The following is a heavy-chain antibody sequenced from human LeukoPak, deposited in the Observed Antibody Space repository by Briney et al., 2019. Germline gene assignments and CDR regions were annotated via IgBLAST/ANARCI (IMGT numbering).Heavy chain of an antibody. CDR2: IYYSGST. Sequence: SQTLYLTCTVSGGSISSGDYYWSWIRQHPGKGLEWIGYIYYSGSTYYNPSLKSRVTISVDTSKNQFSLKMSSVTAADTAVYYCARDGDYYDSSGQKLKRPFDPWGQGTLVTVSS. CDR3: ARDGDYYDSSGQKLKRPFDP. CDR1: GGSISSGDYY. V-gene: IGHV4-31*03. J-gene: IGHJ5*02. D-gene: IGHD3-22*01.